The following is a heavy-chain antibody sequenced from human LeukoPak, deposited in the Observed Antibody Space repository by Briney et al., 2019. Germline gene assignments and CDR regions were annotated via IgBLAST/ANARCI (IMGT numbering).Heavy chain of an antibody. CDR1: GYTFTSYD. Sequence: ASVKVSCTASGYTFTSYDINWVRQATGQGLEWMGWMNPNSGNTGYAQKFQGRVTMTKNTSISTAYMELSSLRSEDTAVYYCARGSWIQLWLLGYYYYGMDVWGQGTTVTVSS. D-gene: IGHD5-18*01. V-gene: IGHV1-8*01. J-gene: IGHJ6*02. CDR2: MNPNSGNT. CDR3: ARGSWIQLWLLGYYYYGMDV.